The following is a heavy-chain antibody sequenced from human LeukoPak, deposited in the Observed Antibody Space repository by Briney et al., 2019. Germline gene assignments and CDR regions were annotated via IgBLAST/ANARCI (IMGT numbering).Heavy chain of an antibody. Sequence: PGGSLRLSCAASGFTFSSYWMSWVCQAPGKGLEWVANIKQDGSEKYYVDSVKGRFTISRDNAKNSLYLQMNSLRAEDTAVYYCARENAGFGENKGYFDYWGQGTLVTVSS. CDR3: ARENAGFGENKGYFDY. D-gene: IGHD3-10*01. J-gene: IGHJ4*02. CDR1: GFTFSSYW. V-gene: IGHV3-7*01. CDR2: IKQDGSEK.